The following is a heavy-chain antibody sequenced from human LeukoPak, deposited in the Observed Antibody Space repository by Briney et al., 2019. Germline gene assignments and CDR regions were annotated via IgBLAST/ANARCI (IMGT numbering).Heavy chain of an antibody. Sequence: GGSPRLSCAASGFTVSSNYMSWVRQAPGKGLEWVSVIYSGGSTYYADSVKGRFTISRDNSKNTLYLQMNSLRAEDTAVYYCARGGYYDSSGYRYDYWGQGTLVTVSS. J-gene: IGHJ4*02. D-gene: IGHD3-22*01. V-gene: IGHV3-53*01. CDR1: GFTVSSNY. CDR2: IYSGGST. CDR3: ARGGYYDSSGYRYDY.